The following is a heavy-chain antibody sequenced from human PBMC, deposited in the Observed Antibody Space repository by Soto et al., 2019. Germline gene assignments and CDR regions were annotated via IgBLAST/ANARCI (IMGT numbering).Heavy chain of an antibody. J-gene: IGHJ6*02. V-gene: IGHV1-3*01. Sequence: ASVKVSCKASGYTFTSYAMHWVRQAPGQRLEWMGWINAGNGNTKYSQKFQGRVTITRDTSASTAYMELSSLRSEDTAVYNCEGAWEPAGRAGMNVWGQGTTGTVSS. D-gene: IGHD1-26*01. CDR1: GYTFTSYA. CDR2: INAGNGNT. CDR3: EGAWEPAGRAGMNV.